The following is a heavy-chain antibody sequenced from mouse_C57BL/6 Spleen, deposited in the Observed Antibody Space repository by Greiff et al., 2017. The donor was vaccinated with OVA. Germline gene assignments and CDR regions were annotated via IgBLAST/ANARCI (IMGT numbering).Heavy chain of an antibody. V-gene: IGHV1-39*01. CDR3: ARINYGSSYGYFDV. Sequence: VQLQQSGPELVKPGASVKISCKASGYSFTDYNMNWVKQSNGKTLEWIGDINPSNGGTNYNQKFKSKATLTVDKSSSTAYMQLSSLTSEDSAVYYCARINYGSSYGYFDVWGKGTTVTVSS. D-gene: IGHD1-1*01. CDR1: GYSFTDYN. J-gene: IGHJ1*03. CDR2: INPSNGGT.